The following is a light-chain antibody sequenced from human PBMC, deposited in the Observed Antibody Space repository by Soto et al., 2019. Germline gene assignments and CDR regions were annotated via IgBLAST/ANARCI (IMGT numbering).Light chain of an antibody. V-gene: IGKV3-20*01. J-gene: IGKJ1*01. CDR2: GAS. Sequence: EIVLTQSPGTLSLSPGERVTLSCRASQSVRSEYLAWYQQKPGQAPRLLIFGASIRSTGISDRFSGSGSGTDFPRTIRRLEPADFAVYYFQQYGTSHATFGQGTKVEIK. CDR1: QSVRSEY. CDR3: QQYGTSHAT.